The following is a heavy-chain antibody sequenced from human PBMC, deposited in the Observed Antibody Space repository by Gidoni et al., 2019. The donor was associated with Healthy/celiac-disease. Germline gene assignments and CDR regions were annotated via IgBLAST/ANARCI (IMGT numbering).Heavy chain of an antibody. V-gene: IGHV3-21*01. CDR1: GFTFSSYS. Sequence: EVQLVESGGGLVKPGGSLRLSCAASGFTFSSYSMNWVRQAPGKGLEWVSSISSSSSYIYYADSVKGRFTISRDNAKNSLYLQMNSLRAEDTAVYYCARDWGRYSSSWYTSYYWGQGTLVTVSS. CDR3: ARDWGRYSSSWYTSYY. D-gene: IGHD6-13*01. J-gene: IGHJ4*02. CDR2: ISSSSSYI.